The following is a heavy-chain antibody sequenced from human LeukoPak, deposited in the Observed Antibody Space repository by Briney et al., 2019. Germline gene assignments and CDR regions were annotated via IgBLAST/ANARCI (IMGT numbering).Heavy chain of an antibody. V-gene: IGHV4-39*01. D-gene: IGHD2-2*01. CDR2: IYYSGNT. Sequence: SETLSLTCTVSGDSIISGTYFWAWIRKPPGKGLEWIGSIYYSGNTYYKPSLKSRVTISLVVTQFSLKLTSMTAADTAVYYCASGKDELPAAVVDSWGQGILVTVSS. CDR3: ASGKDELPAAVVDS. J-gene: IGHJ4*02. CDR1: GDSIISGTYF.